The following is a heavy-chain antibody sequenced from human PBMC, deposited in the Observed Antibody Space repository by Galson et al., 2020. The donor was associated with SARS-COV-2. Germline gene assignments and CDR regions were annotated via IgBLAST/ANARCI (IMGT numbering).Heavy chain of an antibody. CDR2: MNPGSGNA. CDR3: ARAQWKSSEGGRSRFDNYFDP. CDR1: RYTFTSYD. J-gene: IGHJ5*02. V-gene: IGHV1-8*01. D-gene: IGHD3-16*01. Sequence: ASVKVSCKALRYTFTSYDINWVRQAPGQGLEWMGWMNPGSGNAGYAQKFQGRVTMTRDTSINTAYMELSSLTSEDTAVYFCARAQWKSSEGGRSRFDNYFDPWGQGALVTVST.